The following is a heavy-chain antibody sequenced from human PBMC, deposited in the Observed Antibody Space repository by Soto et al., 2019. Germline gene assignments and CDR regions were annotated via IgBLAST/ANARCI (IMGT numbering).Heavy chain of an antibody. CDR3: AHRTSSSSGGFDY. CDR2: IYLSDDK. CDR1: GFSISTGGVG. Sequence: QITLKESGPTLVKPTQTLTLTCTFSGFSISTGGVGVGWIRQPPGKALEWLGIIYLSDDKRYSPSLESRLTITKDAAKEQVVLTMTNMDPVDTATYYCAHRTSSSSGGFDYWGQGTLVTVSS. V-gene: IGHV2-5*01. D-gene: IGHD6-6*01. J-gene: IGHJ4*02.